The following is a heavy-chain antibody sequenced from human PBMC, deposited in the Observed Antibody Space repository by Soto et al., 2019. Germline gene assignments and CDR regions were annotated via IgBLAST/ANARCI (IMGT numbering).Heavy chain of an antibody. CDR2: ISSSSSYI. D-gene: IGHD2-15*01. J-gene: IGHJ3*02. V-gene: IGHV3-21*01. CDR3: ARDVEEYCSGGSCYPDAFDI. CDR1: GFTFSSYS. Sequence: ESGGGLVKPGGSLRLSCAASGFTFSSYSMNWVRQAPGKGLEWVSSISSSSSYIYYADSVKGRFTISRDSAKNSLYLQMNSLRAEDTAVYYCARDVEEYCSGGSCYPDAFDIWGQGTMVTVSS.